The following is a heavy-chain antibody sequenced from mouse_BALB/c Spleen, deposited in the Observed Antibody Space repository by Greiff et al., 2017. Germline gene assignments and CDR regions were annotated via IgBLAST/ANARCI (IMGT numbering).Heavy chain of an antibody. CDR2: IRLKSNNYAT. V-gene: IGHV6-6*02. J-gene: IGHJ3*01. D-gene: IGHD2-1*01. Sequence: EVQVEESGGGLVQPGGSMKLSCVASGFTFSNYWMNWVRQSPEKGLEWVAEIRLKSNNYATHYAESVKGRFTISRDDSKSGVYLQMNNLRAEDTGIYCATKSYGNYVEGFAYWGQGTPVTVSA. CDR3: TKSYGNYVEGFAY. CDR1: GFTFSNYW.